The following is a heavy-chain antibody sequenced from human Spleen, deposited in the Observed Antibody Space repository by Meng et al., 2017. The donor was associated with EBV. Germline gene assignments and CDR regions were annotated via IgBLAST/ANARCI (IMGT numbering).Heavy chain of an antibody. Sequence: QVLLPESGPGLVRPSWTLSLHCTVSGCSISGHYWSWIRQPPGKGLEWIGYIYYSGSTNYNPSFKSRVTISVDTSKNQFSLRLRSLTASDTVVYYCASDRGQNYYWGPGTLVTVSS. V-gene: IGHV4-59*11. J-gene: IGHJ4*02. CDR3: ASDRGQNYY. CDR1: GCSISGHY. D-gene: IGHD3-10*01. CDR2: IYYSGST.